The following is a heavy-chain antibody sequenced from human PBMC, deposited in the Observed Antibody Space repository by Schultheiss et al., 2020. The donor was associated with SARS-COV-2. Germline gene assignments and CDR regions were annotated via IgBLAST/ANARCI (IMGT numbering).Heavy chain of an antibody. Sequence: GGSLRLSCAASGFTFSDYYMSWIRQAPGKGLEWVSYISSSGSTIYYADSVKGRFTISRDNAKNSLYLQMNSLRAEDTAVYYRARETRYYDSSGYYHDYYYYGMDVWGQGTTVTVSS. D-gene: IGHD3-22*01. CDR3: ARETRYYDSSGYYHDYYYYGMDV. CDR2: ISSSGSTI. CDR1: GFTFSDYY. J-gene: IGHJ6*02. V-gene: IGHV3-11*04.